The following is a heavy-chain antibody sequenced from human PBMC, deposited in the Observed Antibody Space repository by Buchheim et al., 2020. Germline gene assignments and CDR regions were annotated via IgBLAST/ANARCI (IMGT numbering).Heavy chain of an antibody. CDR3: ARVSLATVTYSVFDY. D-gene: IGHD4-17*01. CDR1: GGSISSYY. CDR2: IYYSGST. V-gene: IGHV4-59*01. J-gene: IGHJ4*02. Sequence: QVQLQESGPGLVKPSETLSLTCTVSGGSISSYYWSWIRQPPGKGLEWIGYIYYSGSTNYNPSLKSRVTISVDTSKNQFSLKLSSVTAADTAVYYCARVSLATVTYSVFDYWGQGTL.